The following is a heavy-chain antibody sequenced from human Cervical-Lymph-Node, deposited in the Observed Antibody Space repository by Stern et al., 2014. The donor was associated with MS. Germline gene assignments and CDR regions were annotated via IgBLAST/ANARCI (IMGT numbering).Heavy chain of an antibody. V-gene: IGHV3-9*01. D-gene: IGHD3-22*01. J-gene: IGHJ4*02. CDR3: TKDSWDISGYYTH. CDR2: IGWNSDII. Sequence: EVQLVESGGDLVQPGRSLRLSCAASGFTFADYAMHWVRQDPGKGLEWVSGIGWNSDIIGYADSVKGRFTISRDNAKSSLYLKMNNLRPEDTAFYYCTKDSWDISGYYTHWGQGTLVTVSS. CDR1: GFTFADYA.